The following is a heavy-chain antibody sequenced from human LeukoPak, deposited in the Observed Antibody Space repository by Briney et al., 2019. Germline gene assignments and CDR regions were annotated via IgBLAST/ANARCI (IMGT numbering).Heavy chain of an antibody. V-gene: IGHV3-11*01. Sequence: RGSLRLSCAASGFTFSDYYMTWLRQAPGKGLEWVSYISSSRTIIYYADSVKGRFTISRDNSKNSLYLQMNTLRAEDTAIYYCARATGRWWYYFDHWGQGTQVTVSS. D-gene: IGHD2-15*01. CDR3: ARATGRWWYYFDH. CDR1: GFTFSDYY. CDR2: ISSSRTII. J-gene: IGHJ4*02.